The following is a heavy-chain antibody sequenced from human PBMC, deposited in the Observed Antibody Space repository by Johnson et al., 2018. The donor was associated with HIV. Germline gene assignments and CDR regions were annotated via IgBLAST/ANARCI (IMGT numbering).Heavy chain of an antibody. D-gene: IGHD6-13*01. CDR3: ARAVRIGVGGTVLGASDI. V-gene: IGHV3-20*04. CDR2: INWNGGNT. Sequence: EVQLVESGGGVVRPGESLRLSCAASGFTFHDNGMTWVRQVSGKGLEWVSSINWNGGNTGYVGSVKGRFTISRDNGKNSLYLQMNSLRVEDTALYYCARAVRIGVGGTVLGASDIWGQGTMVTVSS. J-gene: IGHJ3*02. CDR1: GFTFHDNG.